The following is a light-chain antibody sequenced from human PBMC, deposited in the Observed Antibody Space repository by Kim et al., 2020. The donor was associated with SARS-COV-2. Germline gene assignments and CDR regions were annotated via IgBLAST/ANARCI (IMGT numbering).Light chain of an antibody. CDR1: SLRTYY. Sequence: VALGQTVRITCQGDSLRTYYASWYQQKPGQAPVLVIYVKNNRPSGIPDRFSGSSSGNTASLTITGAQAEDEADYYCNSRDSSGNWVFGGGTQLTVL. CDR3: NSRDSSGNWV. J-gene: IGLJ3*02. CDR2: VKN. V-gene: IGLV3-19*01.